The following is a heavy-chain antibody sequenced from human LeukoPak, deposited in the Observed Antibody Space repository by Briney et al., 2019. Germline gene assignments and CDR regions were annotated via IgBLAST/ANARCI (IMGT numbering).Heavy chain of an antibody. J-gene: IGHJ4*02. CDR1: GYNFTNYW. CDR3: ARLSSSGWYLWFDY. CDR2: IDPGDSDT. D-gene: IGHD6-19*01. V-gene: IGHV5-51*01. Sequence: GASLQISCKGSGYNFTNYWIGWVRPLPGKGLEWMVIIDPGDSDTRYSPSFQGQVTISVDKSISTAYLQWSSLKASDTAIYYCARLSSSGWYLWFDYWGQGTLVTVSS.